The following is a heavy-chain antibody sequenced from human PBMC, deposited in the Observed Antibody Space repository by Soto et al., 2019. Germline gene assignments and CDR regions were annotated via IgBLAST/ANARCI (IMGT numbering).Heavy chain of an antibody. CDR1: GFTFSSYA. J-gene: IGHJ6*04. D-gene: IGHD5-12*01. Sequence: EVQLLESGGGLVQPGGSLRLSCAASGFTFSSYAMKWVRQAPGKGLEWVALIGESGTPTYYADSVKGRFTISRDNSENTLYLEMNSLRAEDTAVYYCARDVAGVFYYGMDVWGKGTTVTVSS. CDR2: IGESGTPT. CDR3: ARDVAGVFYYGMDV. V-gene: IGHV3-23*01.